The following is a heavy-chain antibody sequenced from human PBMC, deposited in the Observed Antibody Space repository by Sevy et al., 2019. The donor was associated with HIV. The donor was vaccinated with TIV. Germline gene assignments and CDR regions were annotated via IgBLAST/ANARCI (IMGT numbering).Heavy chain of an antibody. V-gene: IGHV5-51*01. CDR2: IFPGDSET. CDR1: GDSFTSHW. CDR3: ARSLSGYFDSSGYYIN. Sequence: GESLKISCKGHGDSFTSHWIGWVRQMPGKGLDWMGIIFPGDSETRYSPSFQGEVTISADKSISTAFLQWSSLKASDTAIYYCARSLSGYFDSSGYYINWGQGTLVTVSS. D-gene: IGHD3-22*01. J-gene: IGHJ4*02.